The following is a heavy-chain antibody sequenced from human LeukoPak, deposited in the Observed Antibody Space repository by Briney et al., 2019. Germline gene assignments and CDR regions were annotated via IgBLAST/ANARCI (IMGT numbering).Heavy chain of an antibody. CDR1: GYTFTGYY. J-gene: IGHJ6*02. CDR3: ARIGAGNDYYYGMDV. CDR2: INPNSGGT. Sequence: ASVKVSCKASGYTFTGYYMHWVRQAPGQGLEWMGWINPNSGGTNYAQKFQGRVTMTRDTSTSTVYMEMNSLRGEDTAVYYCARIGAGNDYYYGMDVWGQGTTVTVSS. D-gene: IGHD3-16*01. V-gene: IGHV1-2*02.